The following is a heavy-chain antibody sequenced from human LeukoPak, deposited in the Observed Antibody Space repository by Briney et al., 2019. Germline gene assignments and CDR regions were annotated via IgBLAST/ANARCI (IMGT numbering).Heavy chain of an antibody. J-gene: IGHJ4*02. CDR1: TASLETNTW. D-gene: IGHD2-21*01. CDR3: AREFCGGRAFDY. CDR2: IFHSGST. Sequence: SGTLSLTCAVSTASLETNTWWSWVRPPAGEGLEWAGEIFHSGSTNYHPSLKSRLTISIDKSKNHFSLRLTSVTAADTAVYYCAREFCGGRAFDYYGQGIVVTVSS. V-gene: IGHV4-4*02.